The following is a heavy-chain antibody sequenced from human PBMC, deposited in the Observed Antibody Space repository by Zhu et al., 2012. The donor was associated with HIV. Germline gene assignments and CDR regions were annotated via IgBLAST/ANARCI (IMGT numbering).Heavy chain of an antibody. Sequence: QVQLQQWGAGLLKPLETLSLTCAVYGGSFSGYYWGWIRQPPGKGLEWIGEINRSGDTNYNPSLKSRVTISVDTSKNQFSLKLNSVTAADTAVYYCARGYGSGSYYHYWGQGTLVTVSS. V-gene: IGHV4-34*01. CDR2: INRSGDT. CDR1: GGSFSGYY. J-gene: IGHJ4*02. D-gene: IGHD3-10*01. CDR3: ARGYGSGSYYHY.